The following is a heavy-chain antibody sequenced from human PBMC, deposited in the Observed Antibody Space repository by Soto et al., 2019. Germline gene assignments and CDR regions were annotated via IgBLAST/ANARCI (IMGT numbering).Heavy chain of an antibody. CDR1: GFTFSSYS. D-gene: IGHD6-6*01. J-gene: IGHJ4*02. CDR3: ARDIEYSSSSVDY. CDR2: ISSSSSYI. V-gene: IGHV3-21*01. Sequence: ESGGGLVKPGGSLRLSCAASGFTFSSYSMTWVRQAPGKGLEWVSSISSSSSYIYYADSVKGRFTISRDNAKNSLYLQMNSLRAEDTAVYYCARDIEYSSSSVDYWGQGTLVTVSS.